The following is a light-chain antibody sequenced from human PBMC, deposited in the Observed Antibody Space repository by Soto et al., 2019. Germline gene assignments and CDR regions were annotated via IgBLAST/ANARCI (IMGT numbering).Light chain of an antibody. J-gene: IGLJ3*02. V-gene: IGLV1-40*01. CDR2: GNR. CDR3: QAYDYSLTAFV. Sequence: QAVVTQPPSVSGAPGQRVTISCTGNNSNLGAGYNVHWYQQLPGAAPKLVIFGNRNRPSGVPERFSGSKSGTSASLAITGLQAEDEADYYCQAYDYSLTAFVFGGGTKLTVL. CDR1: NSNLGAGYN.